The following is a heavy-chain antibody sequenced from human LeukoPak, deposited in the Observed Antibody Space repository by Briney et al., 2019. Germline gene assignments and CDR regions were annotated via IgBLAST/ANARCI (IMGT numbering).Heavy chain of an antibody. D-gene: IGHD3-10*01. J-gene: IGHJ4*02. V-gene: IGHV4-30-2*03. Sequence: PSETLSLTCAVSGGSISSGAYSWSWIRQPPRKGLEWIGYIYYSGSTNYNPSLKSRVSISVDTSKNQFSLKLSSVTAADTAVYYCARHPYYGSGSSIDYWGQGTLVTVSS. CDR2: IYYSGST. CDR3: ARHPYYGSGSSIDY. CDR1: GGSISSGAYS.